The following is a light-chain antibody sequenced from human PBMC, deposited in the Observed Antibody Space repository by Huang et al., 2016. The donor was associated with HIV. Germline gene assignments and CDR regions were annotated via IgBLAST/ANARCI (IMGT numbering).Light chain of an antibody. J-gene: IGKJ2*01. CDR3: QQYFTTPQT. V-gene: IGKV4-1*01. CDR2: GAS. Sequence: VMIQSPASLAVSLGERATINCKFSRNLFYTPKNKNYLAWYQQKPGQPPKLLFYGASTRESGVPDRFSGGGSGTDFTLTIRSLQAEDVAVYYCQQYFTTPQTFGQGTRVEIK. CDR1: RNLFYTPKNKNY.